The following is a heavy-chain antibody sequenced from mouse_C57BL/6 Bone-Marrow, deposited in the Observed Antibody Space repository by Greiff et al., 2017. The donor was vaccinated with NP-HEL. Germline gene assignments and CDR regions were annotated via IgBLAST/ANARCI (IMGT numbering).Heavy chain of an antibody. Sequence: EVQRVESGPGLVKPSQSLSLTCSVTGYSITSGYYWNWIRQFPGNKLEWMGYISYDGSNNYNPSLKNRISITRDTSKNQFFLKLNSVTTEDTATYYCARDGYSVDYWGQGTTLTVSS. D-gene: IGHD2-3*01. V-gene: IGHV3-6*01. J-gene: IGHJ2*01. CDR1: GYSITSGYY. CDR3: ARDGYSVDY. CDR2: ISYDGSN.